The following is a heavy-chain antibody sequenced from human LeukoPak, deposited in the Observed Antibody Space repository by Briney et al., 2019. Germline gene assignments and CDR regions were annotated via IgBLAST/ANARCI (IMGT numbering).Heavy chain of an antibody. CDR3: AKGRDLMHAFDI. Sequence: PGGSLRLSCAASGFTFSSYAMSWVRQAPGKGLEWVSAISGSGGSTYYADSVRGRFTISRDNSKNTLYLQMNSLRAEDTAVYYCAKGRDLMHAFDIWGQGTMVTVSS. CDR2: ISGSGGST. CDR1: GFTFSSYA. V-gene: IGHV3-23*01. J-gene: IGHJ3*02. D-gene: IGHD2-8*01.